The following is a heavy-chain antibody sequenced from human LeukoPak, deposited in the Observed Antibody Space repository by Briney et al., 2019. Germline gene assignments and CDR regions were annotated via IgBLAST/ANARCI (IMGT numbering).Heavy chain of an antibody. J-gene: IGHJ5*02. V-gene: IGHV1-8*01. D-gene: IGHD3-10*01. CDR1: GYAFTNFD. CDR3: ARVASFGENWFDP. CDR2: VNPDSGDA. Sequence: VASEKVSCKASGYAFTNFDINWVRQATGQGLEWMGWVNPDSGDAGYAQKFQGRVTMTRDTSISTAYMELTSLTSDDTAVYYCARVASFGENWFDPWGQGTLVTVSS.